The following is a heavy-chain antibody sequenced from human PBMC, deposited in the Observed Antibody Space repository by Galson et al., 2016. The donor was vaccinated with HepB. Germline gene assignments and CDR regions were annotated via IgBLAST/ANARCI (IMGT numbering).Heavy chain of an antibody. Sequence: SLRLSCAASGFIFRSYVMHRVRQAPGKGLEWVAVISYGGSNKYYADSVKGRFTISRDNSKNTLFLQMNSLRAEDTAVYYCARDLYDNSGYYSYYYYGMDVWGQGTTVTVSS. J-gene: IGHJ6*02. V-gene: IGHV3-30-3*01. CDR1: GFIFRSYV. CDR2: ISYGGSNK. CDR3: ARDLYDNSGYYSYYYYGMDV. D-gene: IGHD3-22*01.